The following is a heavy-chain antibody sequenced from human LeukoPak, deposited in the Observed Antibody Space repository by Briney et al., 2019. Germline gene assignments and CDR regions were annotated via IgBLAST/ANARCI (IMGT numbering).Heavy chain of an antibody. CDR2: ISGSGDRT. CDR3: ARQERWPPAWFVP. Sequence: GGSLRLSCAVSGFTFRNYAMTWVRQAPGKGLEWVSAISGSGDRTYYADSVKGRFTISRDNSKNTLFLQMNSLRAEDTAVYYCARQERWPPAWFVPWGQGTLVTVSS. J-gene: IGHJ5*02. V-gene: IGHV3-23*01. CDR1: GFTFRNYA. D-gene: IGHD5-24*01.